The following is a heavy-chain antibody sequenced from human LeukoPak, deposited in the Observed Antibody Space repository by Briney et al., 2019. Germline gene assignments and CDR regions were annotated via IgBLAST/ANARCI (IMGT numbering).Heavy chain of an antibody. CDR1: GYTFTGYY. V-gene: IGHV1-18*04. Sequence: ASVKVSCKASGYTFTGYYMHWVRQAPGQGLEWMGWISAYNGNTNYAQKLQGRVTMTTDTSTSTACMELRSLRSDDTAVYYCARDEGSSWYSTNFDYWGQGTLVTVSS. D-gene: IGHD6-13*01. CDR2: ISAYNGNT. CDR3: ARDEGSSWYSTNFDY. J-gene: IGHJ4*02.